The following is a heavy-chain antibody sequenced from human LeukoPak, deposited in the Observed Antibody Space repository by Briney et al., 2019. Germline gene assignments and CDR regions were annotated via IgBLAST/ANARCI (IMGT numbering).Heavy chain of an antibody. CDR3: ARVHCSSTSCPKSAGSNWFDP. V-gene: IGHV4-34*01. D-gene: IGHD2-2*01. CDR2: INHSGST. J-gene: IGHJ5*02. CDR1: GGSFSGYY. Sequence: SETLSLTCAVYGGSFSGYYWSWIRQPPGKGLEWVGEINHSGSTNYNPSLKSRVTISVDTSKNQFSLKLSSVTAADTAVYYCARVHCSSTSCPKSAGSNWFDPWGQGTLVTVSS.